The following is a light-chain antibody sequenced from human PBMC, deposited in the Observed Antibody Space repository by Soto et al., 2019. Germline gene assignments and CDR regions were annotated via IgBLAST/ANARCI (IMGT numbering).Light chain of an antibody. Sequence: QSVLTQPPSTSGTPGQRANISCSGSRSNIGSNTVNWYQKFAGTAPKLIIYSNDRRPSGVPDRFSGSKSGTSAYLAISGLQSEDEGDYYCGSWDDSRNGHVLFGGGTKLTVL. CDR1: RSNIGSNT. CDR3: GSWDDSRNGHVL. CDR2: SND. V-gene: IGLV1-44*01. J-gene: IGLJ2*01.